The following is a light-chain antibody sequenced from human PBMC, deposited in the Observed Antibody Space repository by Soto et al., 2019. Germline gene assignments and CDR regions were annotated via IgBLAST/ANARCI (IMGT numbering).Light chain of an antibody. V-gene: IGLV2-14*01. Sequence: QSALTQPASVSGSPGQSITISCTGTSSDVGAYKYVSWYQQHPDKAPKLMIYDVSNRPSGVSNRFSGSKSGNTASLTISGLQTDDEADYYCSSYTSTTTLVFGGGTKVTVL. CDR3: SSYTSTTTLV. J-gene: IGLJ2*01. CDR1: SSDVGAYKY. CDR2: DVS.